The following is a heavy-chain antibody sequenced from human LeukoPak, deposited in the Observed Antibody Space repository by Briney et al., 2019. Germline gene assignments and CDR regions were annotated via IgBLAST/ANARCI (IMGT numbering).Heavy chain of an antibody. V-gene: IGHV3-23*01. D-gene: IGHD3-22*01. Sequence: GGSLRLSCAASRFTFSRYAMSWVRQAPGTGLEWASAISGSGGSTYYADSVKGRFTISRDNSKNTLYLQMNSLRTEDTAVYYCARGLAPSYYDRSGPRNAFDIWGEGSMVTVSS. CDR1: RFTFSRYA. CDR2: ISGSGGST. CDR3: ARGLAPSYYDRSGPRNAFDI. J-gene: IGHJ3*02.